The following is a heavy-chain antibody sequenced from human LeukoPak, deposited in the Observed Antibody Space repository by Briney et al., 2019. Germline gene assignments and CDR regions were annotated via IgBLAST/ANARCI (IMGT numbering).Heavy chain of an antibody. CDR2: INTYNVNT. CDR1: GYTFTSYG. Sequence: ASVKVSCKTSGYTFTSYGVSWVRQAPGQGLEWVAWINTYNVNTNYAQKFQGRVTLTTDASTSTAYMELRSLRSDDTAVYYCARDSRRGYSYGYDYWGQGTLVTVSS. J-gene: IGHJ4*02. CDR3: ARDSRRGYSYGYDY. V-gene: IGHV1-18*01. D-gene: IGHD5-18*01.